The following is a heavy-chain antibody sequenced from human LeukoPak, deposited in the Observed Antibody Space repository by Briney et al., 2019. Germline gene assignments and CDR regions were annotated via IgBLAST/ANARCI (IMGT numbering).Heavy chain of an antibody. CDR2: IYHSGST. Sequence: SETLSLTCAVYGGSFSGYYWGWVRQPPGKGLEWIRSIYHSGSTYYNPSLKSRVTISVETSKNQFSLKLSSVTAADTAVYYCASYNAGSGSNWGQGTLVTVSS. CDR3: ASYNAGSGSN. CDR1: GGSFSGYY. J-gene: IGHJ4*02. V-gene: IGHV4-38-2*01. D-gene: IGHD3-10*01.